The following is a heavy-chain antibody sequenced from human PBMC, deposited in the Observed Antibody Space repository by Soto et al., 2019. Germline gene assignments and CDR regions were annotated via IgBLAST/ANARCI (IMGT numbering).Heavy chain of an antibody. V-gene: IGHV5-10-1*01. CDR3: ARHYSDSSAAEY. Sequence: GESLKISCSGSGYSFISYWISWVRQMPGQGLEWMGKIDPSKSYSNYSPSFQGHVTISADKSISTAYLQWSSLKTSDTAMYYCARHYSDSSAAEYWGQGTLVTVSS. CDR1: GYSFISYW. J-gene: IGHJ4*02. D-gene: IGHD6-6*01. CDR2: IDPSKSYS.